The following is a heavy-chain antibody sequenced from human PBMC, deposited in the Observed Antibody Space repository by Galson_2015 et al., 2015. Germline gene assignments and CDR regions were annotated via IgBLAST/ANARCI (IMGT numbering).Heavy chain of an antibody. CDR3: AIRLQIQMAFDS. J-gene: IGHJ4*02. D-gene: IGHD5-18*01. CDR1: GGAIDSGDW. V-gene: IGHV4-4*02. CDR2: TYHSGFT. Sequence: SETLSLTCTVSGGAIDSGDWWTWVRQPPGKGLEWIGETYHSGFTKYSPSLKSRVTILVDKSKNQFSLKVTSVTAADTAVYYCAIRLQIQMAFDSWGQGTPVIVSS.